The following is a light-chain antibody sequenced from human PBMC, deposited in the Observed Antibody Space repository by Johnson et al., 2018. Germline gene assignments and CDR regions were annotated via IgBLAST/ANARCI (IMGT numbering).Light chain of an antibody. J-gene: IGLJ1*01. CDR3: GTWDSSLSAGKV. V-gene: IGLV1-51*02. CDR1: SSNIGNNY. CDR2: ENN. Sequence: QSVLTQPPSVSAAPGQKVTISCSGSSSNIGNNYVSWYQQLPGTAPKLLIYENNKRPSGIPDRSSGSKSGTSATLAITGLHTGDDADYYCGTWDSSLSAGKVFGTGTKVTVL.